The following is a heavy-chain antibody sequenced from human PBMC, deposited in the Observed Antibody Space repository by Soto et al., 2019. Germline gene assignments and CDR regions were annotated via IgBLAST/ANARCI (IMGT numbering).Heavy chain of an antibody. D-gene: IGHD5-12*01. CDR1: GGTFSSYA. CDR3: ARDHHGYSGYDSPNWFDP. CDR2: IIPIFGTA. J-gene: IGHJ5*02. Sequence: SVKVSCKASGGTFSSYAISWVRQAPGQGLEWMGGIIPIFGTANYAQKFQGRVTITADESTSTAYMELSSLRSEDTAVYYCARDHHGYSGYDSPNWFDPWGQGTLVRVSS. V-gene: IGHV1-69*13.